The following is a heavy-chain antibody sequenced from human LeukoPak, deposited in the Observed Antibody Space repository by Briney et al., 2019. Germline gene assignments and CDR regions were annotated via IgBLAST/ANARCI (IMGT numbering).Heavy chain of an antibody. V-gene: IGHV3-30*02. Sequence: GGSLRLSCAASGFTFSSYSMNWVRQAPGKGLEWVAFIQYDESYKYYVDSVKGRFTISRDNSKNTLYLQMNSLRAEDTAVYYCAKDGAAVAGKHYYYYMDVWGKGTTVTISS. J-gene: IGHJ6*03. CDR2: IQYDESYK. D-gene: IGHD6-19*01. CDR3: AKDGAAVAGKHYYYYMDV. CDR1: GFTFSSYS.